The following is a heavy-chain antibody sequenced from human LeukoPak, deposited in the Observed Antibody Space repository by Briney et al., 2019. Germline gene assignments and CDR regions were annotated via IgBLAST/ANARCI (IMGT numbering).Heavy chain of an antibody. Sequence: ASLKVSCKPSGYTFTDYYMHWVRQAPGQGLEWMGWINPNSGTNYAQKFQGRVTMTRDTSISTAYMELTRLTSDDTAVYYCARNRWMDYWGQGTLVTVSS. D-gene: IGHD1-1*01. CDR3: ARNRWMDY. CDR2: INPNSGT. CDR1: GYTFTDYY. J-gene: IGHJ4*02. V-gene: IGHV1-2*02.